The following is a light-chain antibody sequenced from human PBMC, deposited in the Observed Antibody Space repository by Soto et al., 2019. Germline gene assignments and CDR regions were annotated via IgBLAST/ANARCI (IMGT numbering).Light chain of an antibody. V-gene: IGLV2-14*01. J-gene: IGLJ2*01. Sequence: QSALTQPASVSGSPGQSITISCTGTSSDVGGYNYVSWYQQHPGKAPKLMIYDVSTRPSGVSNRFSGSKSGNTASLTISGLQAEDEADYYCSSYTSSFGVFGGGTQLTVL. CDR2: DVS. CDR1: SSDVGGYNY. CDR3: SSYTSSFGV.